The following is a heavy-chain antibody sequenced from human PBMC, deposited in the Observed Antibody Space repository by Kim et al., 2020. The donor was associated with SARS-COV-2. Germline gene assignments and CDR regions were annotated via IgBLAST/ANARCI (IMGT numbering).Heavy chain of an antibody. CDR1: GGSFSGYY. V-gene: IGHV4-34*01. CDR2: INHSGST. D-gene: IGHD3-22*01. Sequence: SETLSLTCAVYGGSFSGYYWSWIRQPPGKGLEWIGEINHSGSTNYNPSLKSRVTISVDTSKNQFSLKLSSVTAADTAVYYCARDGKEYYYDSSGYRYYYYYYGMDVWGQGTTVTVSS. J-gene: IGHJ6*02. CDR3: ARDGKEYYYDSSGYRYYYYYYGMDV.